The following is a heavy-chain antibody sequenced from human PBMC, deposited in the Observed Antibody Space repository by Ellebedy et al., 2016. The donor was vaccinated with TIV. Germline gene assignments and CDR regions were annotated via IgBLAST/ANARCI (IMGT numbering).Heavy chain of an antibody. CDR1: GGTFSSYA. D-gene: IGHD2-2*01. Sequence: SVKVSXKASGGTFSSYAISWVRQAPGQGLEWMGGIIPIFGSASYAQKFQGRVTIIADESTSTAYMELSSLRSEDTAVYYCARDRLSEVLNGGLGVNQLLAPYYMDVWGKGTTVTVSS. J-gene: IGHJ6*03. CDR2: IIPIFGSA. V-gene: IGHV1-69*13. CDR3: ARDRLSEVLNGGLGVNQLLAPYYMDV.